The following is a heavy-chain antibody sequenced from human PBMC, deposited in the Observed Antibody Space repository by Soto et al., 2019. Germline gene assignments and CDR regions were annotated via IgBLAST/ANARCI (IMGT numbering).Heavy chain of an antibody. CDR2: ISGSGGST. CDR3: AKVLLPGYYDSSDPFDY. J-gene: IGHJ4*02. Sequence: GGSLRLSCAASGFTFSSYAMSWVRQAPGKGLEWVSAISGSGGSTYYADSGKGRFTISRENSKNTLYLQMNSLRAEDTAVYYCAKVLLPGYYDSSDPFDYRGQGTLVTVSS. V-gene: IGHV3-23*01. D-gene: IGHD3-22*01. CDR1: GFTFSSYA.